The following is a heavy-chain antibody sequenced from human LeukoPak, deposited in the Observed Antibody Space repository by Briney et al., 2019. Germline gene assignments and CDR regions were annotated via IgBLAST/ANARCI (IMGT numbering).Heavy chain of an antibody. J-gene: IGHJ3*02. D-gene: IGHD3-22*01. Sequence: SETLSLTCTVSGGSMTTYYWNWIRQSPGKGLEWIAYIYYSGTTNYNPSLKSRVTISVDTSKNQFSLKLSSVTAADTAVYYCARPSTYYYDSSGHGAFDIWGQGTMVTVSS. CDR2: IYYSGTT. CDR3: ARPSTYYYDSSGHGAFDI. V-gene: IGHV4-59*01. CDR1: GGSMTTYY.